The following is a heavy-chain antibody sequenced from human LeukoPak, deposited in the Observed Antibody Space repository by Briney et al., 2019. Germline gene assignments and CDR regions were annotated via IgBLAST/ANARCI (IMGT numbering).Heavy chain of an antibody. V-gene: IGHV1-2*06. CDR2: INPNSGGT. J-gene: IGHJ4*02. D-gene: IGHD4-17*01. Sequence: ASVKVSCKASGYTFTDHYIHWVRQAPGQGLEWMGRINPNSGGTNSARKFQARVTMTRDTSINTAYMELSRLTFDDTAVYYCARDLTTVTTNCWGQGTLVTVSS. CDR3: ARDLTTVTTNC. CDR1: GYTFTDHY.